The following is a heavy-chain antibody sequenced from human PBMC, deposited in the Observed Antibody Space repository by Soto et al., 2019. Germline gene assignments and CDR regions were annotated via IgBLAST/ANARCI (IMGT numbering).Heavy chain of an antibody. CDR1: GGSISSSSYY. Sequence: SETLSLTCTVSGGSISSSSYYWGWIRQPPGKGLEWIGSFYYSGSTYYNPSLKSRVTISVDTSKNQFSLKLSSVTAADTAVYYCARGDSKQLGIHLWFGDQSTDAFDIWGQGTMVTVSS. D-gene: IGHD3-10*01. CDR3: ARGDSKQLGIHLWFGDQSTDAFDI. V-gene: IGHV4-39*01. CDR2: FYYSGST. J-gene: IGHJ3*02.